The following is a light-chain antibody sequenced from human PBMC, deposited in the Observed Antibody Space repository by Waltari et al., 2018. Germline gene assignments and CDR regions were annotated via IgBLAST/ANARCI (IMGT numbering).Light chain of an antibody. CDR3: GTWDSSLSVVA. CDR2: DNN. Sequence: QSVLTQPPSVSAAPGQKVTISCSGSSSNTGNNYVSWYQQLPGTAPKLLIYDNNKRPSGIPDRFSGSKSGTSATLGITGLQTGDEADYYCGTWDSSLSVVAVGGGTKLTVL. CDR1: SSNTGNNY. V-gene: IGLV1-51*01. J-gene: IGLJ2*01.